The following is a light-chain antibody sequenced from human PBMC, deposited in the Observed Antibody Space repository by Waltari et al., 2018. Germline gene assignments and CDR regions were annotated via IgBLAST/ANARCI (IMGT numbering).Light chain of an antibody. J-gene: IGLJ2*01. CDR3: SSYTSSSTLDVV. V-gene: IGLV2-14*01. Sequence: QSALTHPTSLSGSPGQSITIYCTVTRRDVRAYNYVSWYQQHPGKAPKLMIYEVSNRPSGVSNRFSGSKSGNTASLTISGLQAEDEADYYCSSYTSSSTLDVVFGGGTKLTVL. CDR2: EVS. CDR1: RRDVRAYNY.